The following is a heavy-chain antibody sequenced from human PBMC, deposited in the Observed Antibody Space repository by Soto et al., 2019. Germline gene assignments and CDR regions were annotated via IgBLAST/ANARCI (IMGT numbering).Heavy chain of an antibody. J-gene: IGHJ6*02. Sequence: GGSLRLSCAASGFTFSSYGMHLVRQAPGKGLEWVAVISYDGSNKYYADSVKGRFTISRDNSKNTLYLQMNSLRAEDTAVYYCAKDKAAANYHVGGMDVWGQGTTVTVSS. CDR3: AKDKAAANYHVGGMDV. D-gene: IGHD6-13*01. CDR2: ISYDGSNK. CDR1: GFTFSSYG. V-gene: IGHV3-30*18.